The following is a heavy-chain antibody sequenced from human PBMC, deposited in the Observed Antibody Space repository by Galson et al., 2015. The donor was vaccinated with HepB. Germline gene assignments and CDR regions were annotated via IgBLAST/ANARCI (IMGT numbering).Heavy chain of an antibody. CDR3: ARDWAGYCTGGVCYINWFDP. Sequence: SVKVSCKASGYTFTSYHMHWVRQAPGQGLEWMGIINPSGGSTSYAQKFQGRVTMTRDTSTSTVYMELSSQRSEDTAVYYCARDWAGYCTGGVCYINWFDPWGQGTLVTVSS. CDR2: INPSGGST. D-gene: IGHD2-8*02. J-gene: IGHJ5*02. CDR1: GYTFTSYH. V-gene: IGHV1-46*03.